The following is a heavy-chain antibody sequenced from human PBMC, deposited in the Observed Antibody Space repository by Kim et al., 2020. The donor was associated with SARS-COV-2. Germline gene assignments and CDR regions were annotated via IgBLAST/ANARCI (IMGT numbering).Heavy chain of an antibody. D-gene: IGHD3-22*01. CDR2: INAGNGNT. CDR1: GYTFTSYA. Sequence: ASVKVSCKASGYTFTSYAMHWVRQAPGQRLDWMGWINAGNGNTKYSQKFQGRVTITRDTSASTAYMELSSLRSEDTAVYYCARGGDRTMIVVAPFDYWGQGALVTVSS. J-gene: IGHJ4*02. CDR3: ARGGDRTMIVVAPFDY. V-gene: IGHV1-3*01.